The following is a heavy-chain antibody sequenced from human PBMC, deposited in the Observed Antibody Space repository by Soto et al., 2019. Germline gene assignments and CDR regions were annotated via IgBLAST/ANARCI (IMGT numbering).Heavy chain of an antibody. Sequence: GEYLKISCKTSGYSFPDYWITWVRQMPGKGLEWLGRIDPRDSQSNYGPSFQGHVTISADKSSSTAYLHWNSLKASDTAMYYCARTGYGQCLDPWGQGTLVTVSS. CDR3: ARTGYGQCLDP. D-gene: IGHD3-10*01. J-gene: IGHJ5*02. CDR2: IDPRDSQS. V-gene: IGHV5-10-1*01. CDR1: GYSFPDYW.